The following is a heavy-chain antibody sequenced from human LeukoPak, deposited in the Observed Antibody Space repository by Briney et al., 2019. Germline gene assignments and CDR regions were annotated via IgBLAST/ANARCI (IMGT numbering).Heavy chain of an antibody. CDR2: IIPIFGTA. V-gene: IGHV1-69*05. CDR3: ATYMLRDNWNVHTFDS. Sequence: ASVKVSCKASGDTFITYTINWVRQAPGQGLEWMGGIIPIFGTANYAQKFQGRVTVTTDDSTSTAFMELSSLRSEDTAVYYCATYMLRDNWNVHTFDSWGQGTLVTVSS. J-gene: IGHJ4*02. CDR1: GDTFITYT. D-gene: IGHD1-1*01.